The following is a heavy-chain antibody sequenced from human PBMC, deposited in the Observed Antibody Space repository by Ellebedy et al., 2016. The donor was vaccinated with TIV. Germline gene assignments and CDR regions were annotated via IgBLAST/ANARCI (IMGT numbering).Heavy chain of an antibody. CDR2: LSVYNGNT. D-gene: IGHD5-12*01. J-gene: IGHJ4*02. Sequence: AASVKVSCKASGYTFTSYAISWVRQAPGQGLEWLGWLSVYNGNTKETQKLQGRLTMSTDTSTSTAYLELRSLRSDDTAVYYCARDQEWLRREKLDYWGQGTLVIVSS. CDR1: GYTFTSYA. V-gene: IGHV1-18*04. CDR3: ARDQEWLRREKLDY.